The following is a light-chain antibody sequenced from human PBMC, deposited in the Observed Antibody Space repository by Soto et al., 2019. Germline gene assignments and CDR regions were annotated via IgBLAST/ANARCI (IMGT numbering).Light chain of an antibody. CDR3: QQYNNWPFT. Sequence: EIVMTQSPATLSVSPGEGATLSCRASQSVGTNLAWYHQKPGQAPRLLIYGASTRAPGIPARISGSGSGTEFTLTISSLQSEDFAVYSCQQYNNWPFTFGPGTKVDLK. J-gene: IGKJ3*01. V-gene: IGKV3-15*01. CDR1: QSVGTN. CDR2: GAS.